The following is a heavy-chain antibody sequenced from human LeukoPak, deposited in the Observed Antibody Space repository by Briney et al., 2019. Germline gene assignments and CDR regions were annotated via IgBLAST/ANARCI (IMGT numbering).Heavy chain of an antibody. CDR2: ISYDGSNK. Sequence: SGGSLRLSCAASGFTFSSYAMHWVRQAPGKGLEWVAVISYDGSNKYYADSVKGRFTISRDNSKNTLYLQMNSLRAEDTAVYYCAREMTMIVVAPHIDIWGQGTMVTVSS. CDR3: AREMTMIVVAPHIDI. V-gene: IGHV3-30-3*01. CDR1: GFTFSSYA. D-gene: IGHD3-22*01. J-gene: IGHJ3*02.